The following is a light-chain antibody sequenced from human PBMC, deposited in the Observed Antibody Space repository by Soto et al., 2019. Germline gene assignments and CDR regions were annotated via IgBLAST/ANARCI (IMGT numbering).Light chain of an antibody. J-gene: IGLJ1*01. CDR3: QSYDSSLVGSV. CDR1: SSNIGTGYD. CDR2: SNS. Sequence: QPVLTQPPSVSGAPGQRVTIPCTGSSSNIGTGYDVHWYQQLPGTAPKIIIYSNSNRPSGVPDRFSGSKSGTSASLAITGLQPEDEADYYCQSYDSSLVGSVFGTGTKLTVL. V-gene: IGLV1-40*01.